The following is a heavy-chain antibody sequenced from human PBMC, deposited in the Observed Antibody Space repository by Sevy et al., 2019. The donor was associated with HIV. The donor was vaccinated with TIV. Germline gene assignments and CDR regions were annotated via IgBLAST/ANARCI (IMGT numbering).Heavy chain of an antibody. CDR2: IKSKTDGGTT. V-gene: IGHV3-15*01. J-gene: IGHJ4*02. CDR1: GFTFSNAW. Sequence: GGSLRLSCAASGFTFSNAWMSWVRPAPGKGLEWVGRIKSKTDGGTTDYAAPVKGRFTISRDDSKNTLYLQMNSLKTEDTAVYYCTTYYGSGSYRFDYWGQGTLVTVSS. D-gene: IGHD3-10*01. CDR3: TTYYGSGSYRFDY.